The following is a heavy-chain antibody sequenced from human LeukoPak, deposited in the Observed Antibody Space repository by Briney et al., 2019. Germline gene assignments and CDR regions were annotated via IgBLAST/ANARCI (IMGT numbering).Heavy chain of an antibody. J-gene: IGHJ6*02. CDR2: ISSSSSYI. CDR1: GFTFDDYG. Sequence: PGGSLRLSCAASGFTFDDYGMSWVRQAPGKGLEWVSSISSSSSYIYYADSVKGRFTISRDNAKNSLYLQMNSLRAEDTAVYYCARDLQSYSNYNYYGMDVWGQGTTVTVS. V-gene: IGHV3-21*01. D-gene: IGHD4-11*01. CDR3: ARDLQSYSNYNYYGMDV.